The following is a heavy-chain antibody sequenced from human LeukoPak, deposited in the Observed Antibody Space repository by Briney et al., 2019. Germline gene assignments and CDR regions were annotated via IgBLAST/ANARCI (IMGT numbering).Heavy chain of an antibody. D-gene: IGHD3-3*02. Sequence: PGGSLRLSCAAPGFTFSSYWMSWVRQAPGKGLEWVANIKQDGSEKYYVDSVKGRFTISRDNAKNSLYLQMNSLRAEDTAVYYCARHHLYYGMDVWGQGTTVTVSS. CDR3: ARHHLYYGMDV. J-gene: IGHJ6*02. CDR1: GFTFSSYW. CDR2: IKQDGSEK. V-gene: IGHV3-7*01.